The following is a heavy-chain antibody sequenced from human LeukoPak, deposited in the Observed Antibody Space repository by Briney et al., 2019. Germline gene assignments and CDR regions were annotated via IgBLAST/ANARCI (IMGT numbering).Heavy chain of an antibody. J-gene: IGHJ6*03. Sequence: SETLSLTCALYGRSFSGYYWSWIRQPPGKGLEWIGEINRSGSTNYNPSLKSRVTISVDTSKNQFSLKLSSVTAAPTAVYYCATASSYSGYYYYYMDVWGKGTTVTLSS. V-gene: IGHV4-34*01. CDR3: ATASSYSGYYYYYMDV. CDR1: GRSFSGYY. CDR2: INRSGST. D-gene: IGHD1-26*01.